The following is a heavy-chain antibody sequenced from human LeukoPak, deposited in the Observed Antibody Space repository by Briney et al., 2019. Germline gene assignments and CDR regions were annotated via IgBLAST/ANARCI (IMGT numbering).Heavy chain of an antibody. V-gene: IGHV1-2*02. CDR1: GYTFTGYY. CDR3: ARGLYNTYPEDY. Sequence: ASVKDSCKTSGYTFTGYYLHWVRQAPGQGLEWMGWISPNTGATKYAQKFQGRVAITRDTSISIAYMELSRLRSDDTAVYYCARGLYNTYPEDYWGQGTLVTVSS. J-gene: IGHJ4*02. D-gene: IGHD1-1*01. CDR2: ISPNTGAT.